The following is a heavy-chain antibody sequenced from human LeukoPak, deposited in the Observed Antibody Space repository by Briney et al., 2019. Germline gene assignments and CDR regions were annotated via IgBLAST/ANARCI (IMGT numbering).Heavy chain of an antibody. V-gene: IGHV4-30-4*08. D-gene: IGHD3-22*01. CDR1: Y. J-gene: IGHJ4*02. Sequence: YWIGWVRQMPGKGLEWIGYIYYSGSTYYNPSLKSRITISVETSKNQFSLKLSSVTAADTAVYYCARIGYYDSSFDYWGQGTLVTVSS. CDR3: ARIGYYDSSFDY. CDR2: IYYSGST.